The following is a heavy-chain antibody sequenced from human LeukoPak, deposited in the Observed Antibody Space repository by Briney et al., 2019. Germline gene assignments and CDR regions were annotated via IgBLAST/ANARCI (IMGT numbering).Heavy chain of an antibody. CDR2: INHSGST. CDR1: GDSISSSSYY. J-gene: IGHJ4*02. CDR3: ARVGGSRDY. Sequence: SETLSLTCTVSGDSISSSSYYWGWIRQPPGKGLEWIGEINHSGSTNYNPSLKSRVTISVDTSKNQFSLKLSSVTAADTAVYYCARVGGSRDYWGQGTLVTVSS. V-gene: IGHV4-39*07.